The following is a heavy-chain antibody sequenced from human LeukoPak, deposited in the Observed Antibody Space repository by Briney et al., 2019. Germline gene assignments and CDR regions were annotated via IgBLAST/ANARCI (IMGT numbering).Heavy chain of an antibody. V-gene: IGHV1-46*01. CDR3: AREDADYTFSFDF. D-gene: IGHD4-17*01. CDR2: INPRGGST. J-gene: IGHJ4*02. Sequence: ASVKVSCKASGYTFTRNYMHWVRQAPGQGLEWMGIINPRGGSTTYAQKFQGRLTMTRETSTSTVYMELSSLRSEDTAVYYCAREDADYTFSFDFWGQGTLVTVSS. CDR1: GYTFTRNY.